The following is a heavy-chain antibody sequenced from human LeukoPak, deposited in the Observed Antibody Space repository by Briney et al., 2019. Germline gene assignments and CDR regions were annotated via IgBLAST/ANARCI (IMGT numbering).Heavy chain of an antibody. D-gene: IGHD4-23*01. CDR3: ARSNSHSDY. CDR2: INHSGST. J-gene: IGHJ4*02. Sequence: PSETLSLTCAVYGVSFSGYYWSWVRQPPGKGLEWIGEINHSGSTNYNPSLKSRVTISVDTSKNQFSLKLSSVTAADTAVYYCARSNSHSDYWGQGTLVTVSS. CDR1: GVSFSGYY. V-gene: IGHV4-34*01.